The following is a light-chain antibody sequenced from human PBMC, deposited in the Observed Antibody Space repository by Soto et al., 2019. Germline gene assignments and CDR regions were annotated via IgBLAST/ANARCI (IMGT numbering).Light chain of an antibody. V-gene: IGKV3-11*01. CDR2: DVS. CDR3: QHRSNSPPTWT. Sequence: EIVLTQSPATLSLSPGDRATLSCRASQSIGTYLAWYQQKRGQAPSLLIYDVSNRATGIPARFRGSGSGTDFTLTISSLEPEDFAVYFCQHRSNSPPTWTFGQGTKVEIK. J-gene: IGKJ1*01. CDR1: QSIGTY.